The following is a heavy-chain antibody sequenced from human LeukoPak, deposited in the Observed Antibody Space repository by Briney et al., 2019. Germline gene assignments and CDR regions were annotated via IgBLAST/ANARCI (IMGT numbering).Heavy chain of an antibody. V-gene: IGHV3-23*01. Sequence: GGSLRLSCAASGFTFSRYAMSWVRQAPGKGLEWVPAISGSGGSTYYADSVKGRFTISRDNSKNTLYLQMNSLRAEDTAVYYCANLSRWRCRSARCYKEPRVGGYWGQGTLGTVSS. CDR3: ANLSRWRCRSARCYKEPRVGGY. D-gene: IGHD2-2*02. CDR1: GFTFSRYA. J-gene: IGHJ4*02. CDR2: ISGSGGST.